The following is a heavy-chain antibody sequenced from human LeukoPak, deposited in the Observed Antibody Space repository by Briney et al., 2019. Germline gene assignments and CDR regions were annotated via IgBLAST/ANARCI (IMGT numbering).Heavy chain of an antibody. Sequence: GGSLRLSCAASGFTFSSYGMHWVRQAPGKGLEWVAVISYDGSNKYYADSVKGRFTISRDNSKNTLYLQMNSLRAEDTAVYYCAKGSARLYYDFWSGYLTYFDYWGQGTLVTVSS. CDR1: GFTFSSYG. CDR2: ISYDGSNK. D-gene: IGHD3-3*01. J-gene: IGHJ4*02. V-gene: IGHV3-30*18. CDR3: AKGSARLYYDFWSGYLTYFDY.